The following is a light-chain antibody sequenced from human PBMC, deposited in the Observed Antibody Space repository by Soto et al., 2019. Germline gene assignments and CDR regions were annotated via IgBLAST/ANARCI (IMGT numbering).Light chain of an antibody. CDR2: GAS. CDR1: QSVDSN. V-gene: IGKV3-15*01. Sequence: EIVMTQSPATLSVSPGERATLSCRASQSVDSNLAWYQQKPAQAPRLLIYGASTSATGISARFSGSGSGTEFTLTISSLQSEDFGVYYCKQYNNWWTFGQGTKVDIK. CDR3: KQYNNWWT. J-gene: IGKJ1*01.